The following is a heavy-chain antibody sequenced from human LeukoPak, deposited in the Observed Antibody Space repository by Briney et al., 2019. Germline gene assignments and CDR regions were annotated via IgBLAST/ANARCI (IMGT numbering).Heavy chain of an antibody. CDR2: ISSSSSYI. V-gene: IGHV3-21*01. CDR3: ARDGVAGYCSGGSCIDAFDI. D-gene: IGHD2-15*01. J-gene: IGHJ3*02. Sequence: GGSLRLSCAASGFTFSSYTMNWVRQAPGKGLEWVSSISSSSSYIYYADSVKGRFTISRDNAKNSLYLQMNSLRAEDTAVYYCARDGVAGYCSGGSCIDAFDIWGQGTMVTVSS. CDR1: GFTFSSYT.